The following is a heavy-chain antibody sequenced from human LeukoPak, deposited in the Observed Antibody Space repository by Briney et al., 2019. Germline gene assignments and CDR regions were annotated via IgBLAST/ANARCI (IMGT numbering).Heavy chain of an antibody. CDR1: GFTFSSYS. V-gene: IGHV3-48*04. CDR2: ISSSSSTI. Sequence: GSLRLSCAASGFTFSSYSMNWVRQAPGKGLEWVSYISSSSSTIYYADSVKGRFTISRDNAKNSLYLQMNSLRAEDTAVYYCARGGYGSGTLITLWGQGTLVTVSS. CDR3: ARGGYGSGTLITL. J-gene: IGHJ4*02. D-gene: IGHD3-10*01.